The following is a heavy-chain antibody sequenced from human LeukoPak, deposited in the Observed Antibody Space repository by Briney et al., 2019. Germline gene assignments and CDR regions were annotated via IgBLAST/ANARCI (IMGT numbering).Heavy chain of an antibody. CDR1: GFTFSSYA. CDR2: ISGSGGST. D-gene: IGHD3-10*01. Sequence: GSLRLSCAASGFTFSSYAMSWVRQAPGKGLEWVSAISGSGGSTHYADSVKGRFTISRDNSKSTLYLQMNSLRAEDTAVYYCAKVLNYYGLGYFDYWGQGTLVTVSS. V-gene: IGHV3-23*01. J-gene: IGHJ4*02. CDR3: AKVLNYYGLGYFDY.